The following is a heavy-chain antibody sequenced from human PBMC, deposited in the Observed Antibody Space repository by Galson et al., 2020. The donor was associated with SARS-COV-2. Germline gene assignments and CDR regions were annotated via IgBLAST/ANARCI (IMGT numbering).Heavy chain of an antibody. CDR2: IDSDGSST. V-gene: IGHV3-74*01. Sequence: TGGSLRLSCAASGFSFNSYWMHWVRQAPGKGLVWVSRIDSDGSSTNYADSVKGRFTISRDNAKNTLFLQMNSLRAEDTAVYYCARGFGTAATDEGEFFRGGQGPLVTVSS. D-gene: IGHD6-25*01. CDR1: GFSFNSYW. CDR3: ARGFGTAATDEGEFFR. J-gene: IGHJ4*02.